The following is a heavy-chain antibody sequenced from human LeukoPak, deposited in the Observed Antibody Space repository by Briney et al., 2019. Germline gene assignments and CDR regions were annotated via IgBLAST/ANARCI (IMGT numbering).Heavy chain of an antibody. V-gene: IGHV2-70*11. D-gene: IGHD5-18*01. J-gene: IGHJ4*02. CDR2: IDWDDDK. CDR1: GFSLSTSGMC. CDR3: ARSSYGPYYFDY. Sequence: SGPALVKPTQTLTLTCTFSGFSLSTSGMCVSWIRQPPGKALEWLARIDWDDDKYYSTSLKTRLTISKDTSKNQVVLTMTNMDPVDTATYYCARSSYGPYYFDYWGQGTLVTVSS.